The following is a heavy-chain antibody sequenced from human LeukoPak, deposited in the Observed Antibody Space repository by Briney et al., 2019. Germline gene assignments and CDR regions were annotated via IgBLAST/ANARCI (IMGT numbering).Heavy chain of an antibody. V-gene: IGHV4-34*01. J-gene: IGHJ4*02. CDR2: INHSGST. Sequence: SETLSLTCAVYGGSFSDYYWSWIRQPPGKGLEWIGEINHSGSTNYNPSLKSRVTISVVTSKNQFSLKLSSVTAADTAVYYCARGAKYYYGSGSYHFDYWGQGTLVTVSS. CDR3: ARGAKYYYGSGSYHFDY. CDR1: GGSFSDYY. D-gene: IGHD3-10*01.